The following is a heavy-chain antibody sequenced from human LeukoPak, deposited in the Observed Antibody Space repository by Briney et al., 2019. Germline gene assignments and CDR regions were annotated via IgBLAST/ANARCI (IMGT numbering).Heavy chain of an antibody. CDR2: MNPNSGNT. V-gene: IGHV1-8*01. Sequence: ASEKVCSKADGYTFTSYDINWVRQATGQGLEWMGWMNPNSGNTGYAQKFQGRVTMTRNTSISTAYMELSSLRSEDTAVYYCARGYYSDYYMDVWGKGTTVTVSS. J-gene: IGHJ6*03. CDR1: GYTFTSYD. D-gene: IGHD4-11*01. CDR3: ARGYYSDYYMDV.